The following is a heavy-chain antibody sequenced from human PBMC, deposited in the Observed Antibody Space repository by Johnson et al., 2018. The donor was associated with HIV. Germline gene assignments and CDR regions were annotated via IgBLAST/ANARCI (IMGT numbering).Heavy chain of an antibody. CDR1: GFTFSSYG. J-gene: IGHJ3*01. CDR3: AVGGGGTLVLGDEGAFDV. Sequence: QMQLVESGGGVVQPGRSLRLSCAASGFTFSSYGMHWVRQAPGQGLEWVAVIWYDGRNKYYAESVKGRFTVSRDNSKNPLLMQMTSLRTEDTAVYYCAVGGGGTLVLGDEGAFDVWGQGTMVSVSS. CDR2: IWYDGRNK. D-gene: IGHD3-10*01. V-gene: IGHV3-33*01.